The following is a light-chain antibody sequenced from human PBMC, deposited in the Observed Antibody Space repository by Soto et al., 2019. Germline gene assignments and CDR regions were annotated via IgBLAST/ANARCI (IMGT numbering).Light chain of an antibody. CDR3: SSYTSSSTYVV. Sequence: QSALTQPASVSGSPGQSITISCTGTSSDVGGYHYVSWYQQHPGKAPKLMIYDVINRPSGGSNRFSGSKSGNSASLTISGLQAEDEADYYCSSYTSSSTYVVFGGGTKLTVL. J-gene: IGLJ2*01. CDR2: DVI. CDR1: SSDVGGYHY. V-gene: IGLV2-14*03.